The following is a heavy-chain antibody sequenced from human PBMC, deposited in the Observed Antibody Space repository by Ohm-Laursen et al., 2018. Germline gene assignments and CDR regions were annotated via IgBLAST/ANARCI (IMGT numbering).Heavy chain of an antibody. Sequence: TLSLTCTVSGASMIDHYWNWIRQPPGKGLEWIGYIYYSGSTKYNPSLESRVTISLETSRNQFSLRLTSLTAADTAVYYCARNFNWENPYNFAYWGQGILVTVSS. D-gene: IGHD3-9*01. CDR2: IYYSGST. CDR1: GASMIDHY. V-gene: IGHV4-59*11. CDR3: ARNFNWENPYNFAY. J-gene: IGHJ4*02.